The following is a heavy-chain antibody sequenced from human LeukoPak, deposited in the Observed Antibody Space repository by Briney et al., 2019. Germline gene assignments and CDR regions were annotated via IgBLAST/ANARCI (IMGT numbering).Heavy chain of an antibody. Sequence: ASETLSLTCTVSDGSITSHYWSWIRQPPGKGLEWIGYISYSGSTNYSPSLKSRVTMSVDTSKNQCCLKLSSFTAADPAVDYCARSDLYLAFWGQGTLVTVSS. V-gene: IGHV4-59*11. CDR2: ISYSGST. J-gene: IGHJ4*02. D-gene: IGHD2-21*01. CDR1: DGSITSHY. CDR3: ARSDLYLAF.